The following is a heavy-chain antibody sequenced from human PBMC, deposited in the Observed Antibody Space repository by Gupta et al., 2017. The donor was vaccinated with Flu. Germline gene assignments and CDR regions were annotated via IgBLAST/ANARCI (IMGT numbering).Heavy chain of an antibody. CDR2: ISGSGATS. V-gene: IGHV3-23*01. J-gene: IGHJ4*02. Sequence: RQAPGKGLEWVSAISGSGATSYYADSVKGRFTISRDNSKNIVSLQINSLGVDDQALYYCTKDANGYSTGWYFSWGQGTPVTVSP. CDR3: TKDANGYSTGWYFS. D-gene: IGHD6-19*01.